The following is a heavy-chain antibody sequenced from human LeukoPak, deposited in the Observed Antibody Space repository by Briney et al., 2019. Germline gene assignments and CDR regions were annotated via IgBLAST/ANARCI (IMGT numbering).Heavy chain of an antibody. CDR2: ISWNSGSI. J-gene: IGHJ3*02. Sequence: PGGSLRLSCAASGFTFDDYAMHWVRHAPGKGLEWVSGISWNSGSIGYADSVRGRFTISRDNAKNSLYLQMNSLRAEDTALYYCAKDTGDSSGYYAFDIWGQGTMVTVSS. CDR3: AKDTGDSSGYYAFDI. V-gene: IGHV3-9*01. D-gene: IGHD3-22*01. CDR1: GFTFDDYA.